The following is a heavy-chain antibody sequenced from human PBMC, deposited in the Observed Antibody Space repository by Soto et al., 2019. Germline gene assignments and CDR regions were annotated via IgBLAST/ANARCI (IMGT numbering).Heavy chain of an antibody. CDR1: GGSFSGYY. J-gene: IGHJ5*02. D-gene: IGHD4-17*01. CDR3: ARVQTVHNWFDP. Sequence: SETLSLTCAVYGGSFSGYYWSWIRQPPGKGQEWIGEINHSGSTNYNPSLKSRVTISVDTSKNQFSLKLSSVTAADTAVYYCARVQTVHNWFDPWGQGTLVTVSS. CDR2: INHSGST. V-gene: IGHV4-34*01.